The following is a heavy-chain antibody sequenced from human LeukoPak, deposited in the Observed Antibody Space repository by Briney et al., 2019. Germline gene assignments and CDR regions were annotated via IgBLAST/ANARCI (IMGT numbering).Heavy chain of an antibody. CDR3: AKDVYSGSYGYFDY. Sequence: GGSLRLSCAASGFTLSSCAMSWVRQAPGRGLEWVSAIRDDGTWYADSVKGRFTISRDNSKNTLYLQMNSLRAEDTAVYYCAKDVYSGSYGYFDYWGQGTLVTVSS. D-gene: IGHD1-26*01. V-gene: IGHV3-23*01. J-gene: IGHJ4*02. CDR2: IRDDGT. CDR1: GFTLSSCA.